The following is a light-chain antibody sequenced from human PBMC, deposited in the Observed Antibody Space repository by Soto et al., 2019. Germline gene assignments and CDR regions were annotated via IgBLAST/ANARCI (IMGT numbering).Light chain of an antibody. CDR1: QTVNSDY. Sequence: EILFAQSPGTLSLSPGETATLSCRASQTVNSDYLAWFQQRPGQAPRLLIFATSRRATDIPDRFSGSGSGTDFTLAIRRLEPEDVAVYYCHQFGYSPRTFGQGTKVDI. V-gene: IGKV3-20*01. CDR3: HQFGYSPRT. J-gene: IGKJ1*01. CDR2: ATS.